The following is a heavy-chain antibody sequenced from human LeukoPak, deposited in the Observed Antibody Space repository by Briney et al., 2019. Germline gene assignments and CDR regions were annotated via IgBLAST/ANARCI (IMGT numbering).Heavy chain of an antibody. J-gene: IGHJ6*03. V-gene: IGHV5-51*01. CDR2: IYPGDSDT. Sequence: GESLKISCKGSGYSFTSYWIGWVRQMPGKGLEWMGIIYPGDSDTRYSPSFQGQVTISADKSISTAYLQWSSLKASDTAMYCCARLEWELPYYYYYMDVWGKGTTVTVSS. D-gene: IGHD1-26*01. CDR1: GYSFTSYW. CDR3: ARLEWELPYYYYYMDV.